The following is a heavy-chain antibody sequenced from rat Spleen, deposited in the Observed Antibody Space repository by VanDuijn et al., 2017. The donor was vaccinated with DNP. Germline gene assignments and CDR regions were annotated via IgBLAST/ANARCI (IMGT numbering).Heavy chain of an antibody. J-gene: IGHJ4*01. CDR3: ARCGYEGHYYVMDA. Sequence: QVQLKESGPGLVQPSQTLSLTCTVAGFSLTSYNVHWVRQLPGKGLEWMGVIWNTGGTRYKSALKSRLSITKDTSRSQVFVNMNSLQTEDTATYYCARCGYEGHYYVMDAWGQGTSVTVSS. CDR2: IWNTGGT. V-gene: IGHV2-41*01. D-gene: IGHD1-12*01. CDR1: GFSLTSYN.